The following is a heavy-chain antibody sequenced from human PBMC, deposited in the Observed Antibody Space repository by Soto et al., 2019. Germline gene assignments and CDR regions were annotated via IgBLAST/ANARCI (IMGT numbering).Heavy chain of an antibody. CDR2: ISAYNGNT. V-gene: IGHV1-18*01. D-gene: IGHD2-2*01. J-gene: IGHJ4*02. Sequence: ASVKVSCKASGYTFTISGITWVRQAPGQGLGWMGWISAYNGNTNYAQKLQGRVTMTTDTSTSTAYMELRSLRSDDTAVYYCARDCSSTSCYDYWGQGTLVTVSS. CDR3: ARDCSSTSCYDY. CDR1: GYTFTISG.